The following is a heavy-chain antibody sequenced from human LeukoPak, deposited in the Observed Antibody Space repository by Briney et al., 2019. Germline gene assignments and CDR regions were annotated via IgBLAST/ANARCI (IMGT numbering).Heavy chain of an antibody. CDR3: AREGGSRCSSTSCFNFDY. J-gene: IGHJ4*02. D-gene: IGHD2-2*01. Sequence: PGGSLRLSCAASGFTFSDYYMSWIRQAPGKGLEWVSYISSSGSTIYYADSAKGRFTISRDNAKNSLYLQMNSLRAEDTAVYYCAREGGSRCSSTSCFNFDYWGQGTLVTVSS. CDR2: ISSSGSTI. V-gene: IGHV3-11*01. CDR1: GFTFSDYY.